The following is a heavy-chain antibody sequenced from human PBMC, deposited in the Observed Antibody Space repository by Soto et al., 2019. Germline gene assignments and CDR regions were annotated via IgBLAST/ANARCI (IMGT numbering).Heavy chain of an antibody. CDR1: GGSITSYY. Sequence: QVQLQESGPGLVKPSGTLSLTCTVSGGSITSYYWSWVRQPAGKGLEWIGRVHSSGDTDYTSSLKTRVTMSVDTSKNQFSLKLSSVTAADTAVYYCARDARREGATVGLYDFWGQGTLVTVSS. D-gene: IGHD4-4*01. J-gene: IGHJ4*02. CDR3: ARDARREGATVGLYDF. CDR2: VHSSGDT. V-gene: IGHV4-4*07.